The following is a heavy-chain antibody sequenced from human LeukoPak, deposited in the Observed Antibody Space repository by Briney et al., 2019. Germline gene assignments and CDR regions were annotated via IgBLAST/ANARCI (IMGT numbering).Heavy chain of an antibody. CDR1: GFTFSNHI. D-gene: IGHD4-17*01. Sequence: GGSLRLSCAASGFTFSNHIISWVRQAPGKGLEWVANMRQDGSDKYYVDFVKGRFTISRDNAKNSLYLQMNSLRAEDTAVYYCARGTRGDYDEGPFDYWGQGTLVTVSS. CDR2: MRQDGSDK. J-gene: IGHJ4*02. V-gene: IGHV3-7*01. CDR3: ARGTRGDYDEGPFDY.